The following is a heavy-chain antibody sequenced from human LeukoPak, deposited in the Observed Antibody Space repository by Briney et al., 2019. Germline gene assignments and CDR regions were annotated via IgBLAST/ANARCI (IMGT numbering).Heavy chain of an antibody. Sequence: ASVKVSCKASGYTFTSSGISWVRQAPGQGLEWMGIINPSGGSTSYAQKFQGRVTMTRDTSTSTVYMELSSLRSEDTAVYYCARSLGRGGDGFDPWGQGTLVTVSS. CDR2: INPSGGST. D-gene: IGHD2-21*01. J-gene: IGHJ5*02. CDR3: ARSLGRGGDGFDP. V-gene: IGHV1-46*01. CDR1: GYTFTSSG.